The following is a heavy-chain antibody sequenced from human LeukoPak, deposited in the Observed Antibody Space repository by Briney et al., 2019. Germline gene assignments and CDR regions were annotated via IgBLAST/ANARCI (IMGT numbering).Heavy chain of an antibody. D-gene: IGHD3-3*01. J-gene: IGHJ5*02. Sequence: ASVKVSCKASGYTFTSYDINGVRQATGQGLEWMGWMNPNSGNTGYAQKFQGRVTMARNTSISTAYMELSSLRSEDTAVYYCARGPFSDYDFWSGENWFDPWGQGTLVTVSS. CDR2: MNPNSGNT. V-gene: IGHV1-8*01. CDR3: ARGPFSDYDFWSGENWFDP. CDR1: GYTFTSYD.